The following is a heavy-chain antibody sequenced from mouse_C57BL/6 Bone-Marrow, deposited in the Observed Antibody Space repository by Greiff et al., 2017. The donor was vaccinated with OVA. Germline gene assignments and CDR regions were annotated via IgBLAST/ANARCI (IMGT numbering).Heavy chain of an antibody. D-gene: IGHD3-2*02. V-gene: IGHV1-50*01. CDR3: AIPDRSGYYY. CDR1: GYTFTSYW. CDR2: IDPSDSNT. Sequence: QVQLQQPGAELVKPGASVKLSCKASGYTFTSYWMQWVKQRTGQGLEWIGEIDPSDSNTNYNQKFKGKATLTVDTSSSPAYMQLSSLTSEDSAFYYCAIPDRSGYYYWGQGTLVTVSA. J-gene: IGHJ3*01.